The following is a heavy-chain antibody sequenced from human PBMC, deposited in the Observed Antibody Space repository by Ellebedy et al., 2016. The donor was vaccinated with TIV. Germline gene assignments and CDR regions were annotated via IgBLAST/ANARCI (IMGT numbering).Heavy chain of an antibody. CDR3: ARDGGNCPSMPGCFDY. Sequence: GGSLRLXCVAPAFSLNTYGMNWVRQAPGKGLEWISYISRAGDYIYHADSVQGRFTISRDDAKNSLYLQMNSLRAEDTGVYYCARDGGNCPSMPGCFDYWGQGVLVTVSS. V-gene: IGHV3-21*05. CDR1: AFSLNTYG. J-gene: IGHJ4*02. D-gene: IGHD1-1*01. CDR2: ISRAGDYI.